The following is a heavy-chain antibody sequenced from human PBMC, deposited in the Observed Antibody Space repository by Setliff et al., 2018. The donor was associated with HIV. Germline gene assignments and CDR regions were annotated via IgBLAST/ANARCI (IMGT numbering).Heavy chain of an antibody. Sequence: SETLSLTWAVYGGSLSGYYWSWIRRPPGKGMEWVGEINHSGSNNYNPSLTSRVTISIDTSKKQFSLNLSSVTAADTAVYYCARDAGGSVGNYYFDYWGQGTLVTVSS. CDR1: GGSLSGYY. J-gene: IGHJ4*02. CDR3: ARDAGGSVGNYYFDY. V-gene: IGHV4-34*01. D-gene: IGHD2-15*01. CDR2: INHSGSN.